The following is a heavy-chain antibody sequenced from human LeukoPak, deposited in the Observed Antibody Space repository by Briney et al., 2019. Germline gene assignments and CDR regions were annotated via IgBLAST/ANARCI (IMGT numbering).Heavy chain of an antibody. CDR3: AKDRGKAAVAPTPDAFDI. CDR1: GFTFSSYW. D-gene: IGHD6-13*01. V-gene: IGHV3-74*01. J-gene: IGHJ3*02. CDR2: INSDGSST. Sequence: GGSLRLSCAASGFTFSSYWMHWVRQAPGKGLVWVSRINSDGSSTSYADSVKGRFTISRDNAKNSLYLQMNSLRAEDTALYYCAKDRGKAAVAPTPDAFDIWGQGTMVTVSS.